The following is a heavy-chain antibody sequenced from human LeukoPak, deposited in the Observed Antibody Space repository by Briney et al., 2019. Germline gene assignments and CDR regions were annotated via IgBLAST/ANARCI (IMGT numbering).Heavy chain of an antibody. CDR1: GYTFTSYG. J-gene: IGHJ6*03. CDR2: ISAYNGNT. CDR3: ARDRDDYGDYYYYYYMDI. D-gene: IGHD4-17*01. Sequence: ASVKVSCKASGYTFTSYGISWVRQAPGQGLEWMGWISAYNGNTNYAQKLQGRVTMTTDTSTSTAYMELRSLRSDDTAVYYCARDRDDYGDYYYYYYMDIWGKGTTVTVSS. V-gene: IGHV1-18*01.